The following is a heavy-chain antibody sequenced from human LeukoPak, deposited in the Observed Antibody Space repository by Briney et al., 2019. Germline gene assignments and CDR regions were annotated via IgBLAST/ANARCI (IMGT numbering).Heavy chain of an antibody. CDR3: ARARYGDYPYYYYMDV. CDR2: ISSSGSTI. J-gene: IGHJ6*03. D-gene: IGHD4-17*01. V-gene: IGHV3-11*04. Sequence: GGSLRLSCAASEFTVSSNYMSWIRQAPGKGLEWVSYISSSGSTIYYADSVKGRFTISRDNAKNSLYLQMNSLKAEDTAVYYCARARYGDYPYYYYMDVWGKGTTVTVSS. CDR1: EFTVSSNY.